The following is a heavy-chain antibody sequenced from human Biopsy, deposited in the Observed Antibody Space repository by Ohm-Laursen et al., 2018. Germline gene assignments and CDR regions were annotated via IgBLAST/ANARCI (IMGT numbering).Heavy chain of an antibody. Sequence: TLSLTWSVSGASVKTSGYFWAWIRQRPGKGLEWIGYISYNERTHYNPSPTSRLAISFDTSNDRISLQLRSVSAADTAVYYCVREPKTGTAEAWYFDLWGRGSPVTVPS. J-gene: IGHJ2*01. CDR1: GASVKTSGYF. CDR2: ISYNERT. V-gene: IGHV4-31*02. CDR3: VREPKTGTAEAWYFDL. D-gene: IGHD1-7*01.